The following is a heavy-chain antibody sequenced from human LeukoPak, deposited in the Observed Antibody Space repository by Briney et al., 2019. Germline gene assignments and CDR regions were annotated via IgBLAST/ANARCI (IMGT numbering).Heavy chain of an antibody. CDR3: ARDQSSGWKYYFDY. D-gene: IGHD6-19*01. V-gene: IGHV3-66*01. J-gene: IGHJ4*02. Sequence: GGSLRLSCAASGFTVSSNYMSWFRKAQGKGLEWSSVIYSGGSTYYADSVMGRFTISRDNSKNTLYLQMNSLRAEDTALYYCARDQSSGWKYYFDYWGQGTLVTVSS. CDR2: IYSGGST. CDR1: GFTVSSNY.